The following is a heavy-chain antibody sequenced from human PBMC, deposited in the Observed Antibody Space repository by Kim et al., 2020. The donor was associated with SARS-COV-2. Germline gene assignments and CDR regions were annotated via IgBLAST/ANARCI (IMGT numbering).Heavy chain of an antibody. J-gene: IGHJ6*01. CDR3: ARDRGRWLQLPDYYYGMD. D-gene: IGHD5-12*01. CDR1: GFTFSSYS. V-gene: IGHV3-48*02. Sequence: GGSLRLSCAASGFTFSSYSMNWVRQAPGKGLEWVSYISSSSTIYYADSVKGRFTISRDNAKNSLYLQMNSLRDEDTAVYYCARDRGRWLQLPDYYYGMD. CDR2: ISSSSTI.